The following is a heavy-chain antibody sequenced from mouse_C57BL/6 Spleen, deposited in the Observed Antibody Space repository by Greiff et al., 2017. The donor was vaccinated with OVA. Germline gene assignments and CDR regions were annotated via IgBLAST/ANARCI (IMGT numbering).Heavy chain of an antibody. CDR3: VREGSYSNDYAMDY. D-gene: IGHD2-5*01. V-gene: IGHV10-3*01. CDR1: GFTFNTYA. Sequence: EVQLVESGGGLVQPKGSLKLSCAASGFTFNTYAMHWVRQAPGKGLEWVARIRSKSSNYATYYADSVKDRFTISRDDSQSTLYLQMNNLKTEDTAMYYCVREGSYSNDYAMDYWGQGTSVTVSS. CDR2: IRSKSSNYAT. J-gene: IGHJ4*01.